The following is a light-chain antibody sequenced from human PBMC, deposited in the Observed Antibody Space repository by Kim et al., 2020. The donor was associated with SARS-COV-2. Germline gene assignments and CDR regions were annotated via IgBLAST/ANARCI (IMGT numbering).Light chain of an antibody. CDR3: QHYNGYPLT. CDR1: HDIRNN. CDR2: GAS. Sequence: AAVGDRVTITCRAGHDIRNNLVLFRQKPGKAPESLISGASILQSGVPSKFSGSGSGTDFTLTISSLQPADFATYYCQHYNGYPLTFGGGTKVDIK. V-gene: IGKV1-16*02. J-gene: IGKJ4*01.